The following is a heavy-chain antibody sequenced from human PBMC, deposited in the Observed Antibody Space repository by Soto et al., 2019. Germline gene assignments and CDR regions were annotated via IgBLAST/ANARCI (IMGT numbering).Heavy chain of an antibody. D-gene: IGHD3-10*01. Sequence: QVQLVQSGAEVKKPGSSVKVSCKASGGTFSSYTISWVRQAPGQGLEWMGRIIPILGIANYAQKFQGRGTITADKSTSTAYMEQSSLRSEDTAVYYCASAIPYGSGLNWFDPWGQGTLVTVSS. CDR3: ASAIPYGSGLNWFDP. J-gene: IGHJ5*02. CDR1: GGTFSSYT. V-gene: IGHV1-69*02. CDR2: IIPILGIA.